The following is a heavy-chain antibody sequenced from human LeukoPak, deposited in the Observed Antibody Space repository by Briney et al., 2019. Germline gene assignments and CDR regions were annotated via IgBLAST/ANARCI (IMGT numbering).Heavy chain of an antibody. V-gene: IGHV3-23*01. CDR2: ISGSGGST. CDR3: AKGSLRFGELLKLYFDY. J-gene: IGHJ4*02. D-gene: IGHD3-10*01. CDR1: GFTFSSYA. Sequence: GGSLRLSCAASGFTFSSYAMSWVRQAPGKGLEWVSAISGSGGSTYYADSVKGRFTISRDNSKNTLYLQMNSLRAEDTAVYYCAKGSLRFGELLKLYFDYWGQGTLVTVSS.